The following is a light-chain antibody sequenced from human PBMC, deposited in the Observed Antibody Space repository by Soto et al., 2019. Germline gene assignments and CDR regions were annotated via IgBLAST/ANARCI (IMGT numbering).Light chain of an antibody. CDR1: QSISSY. J-gene: IGKJ1*01. CDR3: QQSYSTPKT. Sequence: DIQMTQSPSSLSASLGGRGTSACRASQSISSYLNWYQQKPGKAPKLLIYAASSLQSGVPSRFSGSGSGTDFTLTISSLQPEDFATYYCQQSYSTPKTFGQGTKVDIK. V-gene: IGKV1-39*01. CDR2: AAS.